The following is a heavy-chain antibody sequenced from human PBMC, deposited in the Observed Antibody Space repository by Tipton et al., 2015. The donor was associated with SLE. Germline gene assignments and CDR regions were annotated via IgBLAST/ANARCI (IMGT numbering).Heavy chain of an antibody. Sequence: QLVQSGVEVKKPGASVKVSCKASGYTFIHKGISWVRQAPGQGLELMGWISVYNGYTNYAQKFQGRVTLTTDASTSTAYMELRSVRADDTSVYYCARVLVGACDYWRQRTMVSVSS. CDR1: GYTFIHKG. J-gene: IGHJ4*02. V-gene: IGHV1-18*01. D-gene: IGHD1-26*01. CDR2: ISVYNGYT. CDR3: ARVLVGACDY.